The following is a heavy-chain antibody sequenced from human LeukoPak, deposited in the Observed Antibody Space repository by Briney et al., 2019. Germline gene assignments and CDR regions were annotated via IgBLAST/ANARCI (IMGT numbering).Heavy chain of an antibody. D-gene: IGHD5-18*01. Sequence: GGSLRLSCAASGFTFSSYSMNWVRQAPGKGLEWVSSISSSSSYIYYADSVKGRFTISRDNSKNTLYLQMNSLRAEDTAVYYCAKDLRGYSYGYELDYWGQGTLVTVSS. V-gene: IGHV3-21*01. CDR1: GFTFSSYS. J-gene: IGHJ4*02. CDR2: ISSSSSYI. CDR3: AKDLRGYSYGYELDY.